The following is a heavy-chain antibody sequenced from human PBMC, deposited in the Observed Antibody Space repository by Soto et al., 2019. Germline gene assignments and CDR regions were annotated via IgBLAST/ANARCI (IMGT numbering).Heavy chain of an antibody. D-gene: IGHD1-26*01. Sequence: GGSLRLSCAASGFTFSSYGMHWVRQTPGKGLEWVALIWHDGSNEDYADSVKGRFTISRDNSMNTLYLQMNSLRADDTAVYYCARKFSGYYGVDYWGQGTLVTVSS. CDR1: GFTFSSYG. CDR2: IWHDGSNE. J-gene: IGHJ4*02. CDR3: ARKFSGYYGVDY. V-gene: IGHV3-33*01.